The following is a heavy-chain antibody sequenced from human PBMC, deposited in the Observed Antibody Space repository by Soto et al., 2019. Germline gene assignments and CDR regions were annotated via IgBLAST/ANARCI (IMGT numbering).Heavy chain of an antibody. CDR2: INHSGST. V-gene: IGHV4-34*01. J-gene: IGHJ6*02. CDR3: ARRRGGYSYYYYGMDV. Sequence: SETLSLTCAVYGGSFSGYYWSWIRQPPGKGLEWIGEINHSGSTNYNPSLKSRVTISVDTSKNQFSLKLSSVTAADTAVYYCARRRGGYSYYYYGMDVWGQGTTVTVSS. D-gene: IGHD2-21*01. CDR1: GGSFSGYY.